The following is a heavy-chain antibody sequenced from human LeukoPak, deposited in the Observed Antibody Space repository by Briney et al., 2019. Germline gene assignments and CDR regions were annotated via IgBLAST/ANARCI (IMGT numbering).Heavy chain of an antibody. J-gene: IGHJ5*02. D-gene: IGHD6-25*01. CDR1: GGSISSGGYY. CDR3: ARAERPYWFDP. CDR2: IYHSGST. Sequence: PSQTLSLTCTVSGGSISSGGYYWSWIRQHPGKGLEWIGYIYHSGSTYYNPSLKSRVTISVDRSKNQFSLKLSSVTAADTAVYYCARAERPYWFDPWGQGTLVTVSS. V-gene: IGHV4-30-2*01.